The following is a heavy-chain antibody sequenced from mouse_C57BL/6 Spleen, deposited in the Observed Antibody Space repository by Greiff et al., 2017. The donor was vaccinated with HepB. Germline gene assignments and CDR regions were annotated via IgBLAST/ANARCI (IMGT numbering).Heavy chain of an antibody. D-gene: IGHD1-1*01. CDR3: TRDSFITTVPFDY. Sequence: EVMLVESGEGLVKPGGSLKLSCAASGFTFSSYAMSWVRQTPEKRLEWVAYISSGGDYIYYADTVKGRFTISRDNARNTLYLQMSSLKSEDTAMYYCTRDSFITTVPFDYWGQGTTLTVSS. CDR1: GFTFSSYA. J-gene: IGHJ2*01. V-gene: IGHV5-9-1*02. CDR2: ISSGGDYI.